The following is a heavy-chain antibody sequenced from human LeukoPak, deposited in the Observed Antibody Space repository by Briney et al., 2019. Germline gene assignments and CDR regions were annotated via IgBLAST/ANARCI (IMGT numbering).Heavy chain of an antibody. CDR1: GGTFSSYA. CDR3: ARVPTMIVVALQGAFDI. Sequence: SVKVSCKASGGTFSSYAISWVRQAPGQGLEWMGGIIPIFGTANYAQKFQGRVTITADESTSTAYIELSSLRTEDTAVYYCARVPTMIVVALQGAFDIWGQGTMVTVSS. J-gene: IGHJ3*02. D-gene: IGHD3-22*01. CDR2: IIPIFGTA. V-gene: IGHV1-69*13.